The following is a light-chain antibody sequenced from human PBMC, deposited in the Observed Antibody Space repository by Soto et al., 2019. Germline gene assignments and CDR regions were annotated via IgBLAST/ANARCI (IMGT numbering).Light chain of an antibody. J-gene: IGKJ1*01. CDR3: HQYATWT. Sequence: EIVLTQSPGPLSSSPGERVTLSCRASQNVNSVYLTWYQQKVGQAPRLLIYGATNRATGVPDRFSGSGSGTDFSLTISRLEPENFAVYYYHQYATWTFGQGTKVDIK. V-gene: IGKV3-20*01. CDR1: QNVNSVY. CDR2: GAT.